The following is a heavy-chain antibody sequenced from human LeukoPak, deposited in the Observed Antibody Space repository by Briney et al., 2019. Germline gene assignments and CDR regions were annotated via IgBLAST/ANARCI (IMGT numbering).Heavy chain of an antibody. CDR3: ARGFFGHYCSSTSCPGEWFDL. Sequence: PGGSLRLSCAASGFTFSSYAMHWVRQAPGKGLEWVAVISYDGSNKYYADSVKGRFTVSRDNSKNTLYVQMNSLRAEDTAVYYGARGFFGHYCSSTSCPGEWFDLWGQGTLVTVTS. D-gene: IGHD2-2*01. CDR1: GFTFSSYA. J-gene: IGHJ5*02. CDR2: ISYDGSNK. V-gene: IGHV3-30-3*01.